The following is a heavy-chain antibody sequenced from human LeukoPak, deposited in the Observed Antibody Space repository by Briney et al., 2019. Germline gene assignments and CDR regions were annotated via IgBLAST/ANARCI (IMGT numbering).Heavy chain of an antibody. CDR2: IKSTSDFI. CDR1: GFTFTSYS. Sequence: GESLRLSCAASGFTFTSYSMNWVRQAPGKGLEWVSSIKSTSDFIFSADSVKGRFIVSRDNARNSLYLKMNSLRAEYTAVYYCARPLEGTGGNWYFDLWGRGTLVTVSS. CDR3: ARPLEGTGGNWYFDL. V-gene: IGHV3-21*01. D-gene: IGHD1-14*01. J-gene: IGHJ2*01.